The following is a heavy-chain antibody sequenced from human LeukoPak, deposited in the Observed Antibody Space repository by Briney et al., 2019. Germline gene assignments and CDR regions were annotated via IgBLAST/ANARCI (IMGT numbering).Heavy chain of an antibody. Sequence: GASVKVSCKASGYTFTSYGISWVRQAPGQGLEWMGWISAYNGNTNYAQKLQGRVTMTTDTSTSTAYMELRSLRSDDTAVYYCARDRGPYSPGLFDYWGQGTLVTVSS. V-gene: IGHV1-18*01. CDR2: ISAYNGNT. CDR1: GYTFTSYG. CDR3: ARDRGPYSPGLFDY. J-gene: IGHJ4*02. D-gene: IGHD2-8*02.